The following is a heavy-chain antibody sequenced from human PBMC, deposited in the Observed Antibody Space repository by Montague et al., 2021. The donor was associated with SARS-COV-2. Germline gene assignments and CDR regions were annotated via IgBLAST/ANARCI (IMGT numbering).Heavy chain of an antibody. CDR1: GGSISSFY. V-gene: IGHV4-59*08. CDR3: ARHYSATLPAVY. CDR2: ISDSGCT. D-gene: IGHD2-15*01. J-gene: IGHJ4*02. Sequence: SETLSLTCTVSGGSISSFYWSWFRQPPGKGLEWIGYISDSGCTNYNTSLTSRVTMSVDTSKNQFSLKVNSVTAADTAVYYCARHYSATLPAVYWGQGTLVTVSS.